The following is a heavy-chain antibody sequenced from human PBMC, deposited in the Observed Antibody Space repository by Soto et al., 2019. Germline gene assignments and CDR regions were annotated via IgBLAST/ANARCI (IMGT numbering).Heavy chain of an antibody. Sequence: SSETLSLTCTVSGGSISSSSYYWGWIRQPPGKGLEWIGSIYYSGSTYYNPSLKSRVTISVDTSKNQFSLKLSSVTAADTAVYYCARTGIVVVPAVGEKRVDWFDPWGQGTLVTVS. CDR1: GGSISSSSYY. V-gene: IGHV4-39*01. CDR3: ARTGIVVVPAVGEKRVDWFDP. J-gene: IGHJ5*02. CDR2: IYYSGST. D-gene: IGHD2-2*01.